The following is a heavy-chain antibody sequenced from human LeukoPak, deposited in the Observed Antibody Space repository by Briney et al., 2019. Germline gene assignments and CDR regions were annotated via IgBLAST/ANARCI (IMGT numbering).Heavy chain of an antibody. CDR2: ISAYNGNT. V-gene: IGHV1-18*01. D-gene: IGHD3-10*01. Sequence: ASVKVSCKASGYTFTSYGISWVRPAPGQGLEWMGWISAYNGNTNYAQKLQGRVTMTTDTSTSTAYMELRSLRSDDTAVYYCARVPWNTMVRGAQDAFDIWGQGTMVTVSS. J-gene: IGHJ3*02. CDR1: GYTFTSYG. CDR3: ARVPWNTMVRGAQDAFDI.